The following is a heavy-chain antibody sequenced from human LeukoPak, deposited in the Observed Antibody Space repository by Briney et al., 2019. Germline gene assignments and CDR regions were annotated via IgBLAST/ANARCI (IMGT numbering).Heavy chain of an antibody. CDR1: GFIFSSYV. D-gene: IGHD6-13*01. CDR2: ISGSGSTT. V-gene: IGHV3-23*01. CDR3: ARDGNQYSSSWYPEYFQH. Sequence: GGSLRLSCAASGFIFSSYVMNWVRQAPGKGLEWVSGISGSGSTTYYADSVKGRFTISRDNSKNTVYLQMNSLRAEDTAVYYCARDGNQYSSSWYPEYFQHWGQGTLVTVSS. J-gene: IGHJ1*01.